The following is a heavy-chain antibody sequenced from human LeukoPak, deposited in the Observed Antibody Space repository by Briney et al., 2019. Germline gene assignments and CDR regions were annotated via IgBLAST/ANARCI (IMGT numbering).Heavy chain of an antibody. D-gene: IGHD2-15*01. CDR2: ISGGGGST. J-gene: IGHJ3*02. V-gene: IGHV3-23*01. Sequence: GGSLRLSCAASGFTFSSYSMGWVRQAPGKGLVWVSPISGGGGSTDYADSVKGRFTISRDNSKNTLYLQMNSLRAEDTAVYYCASGALGYCCGCRCYGPVDAVDMWGQGTGVTVFS. CDR3: ASGALGYCCGCRCYGPVDAVDM. CDR1: GFTFSSYS.